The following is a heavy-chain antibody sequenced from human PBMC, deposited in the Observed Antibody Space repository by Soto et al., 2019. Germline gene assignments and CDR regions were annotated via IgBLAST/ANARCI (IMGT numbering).Heavy chain of an antibody. Sequence: QVQQLESGPGLVKPWDTLSLTCTVSGAYISDFSWSWIRQPAGTGLEWIGRITVNGNTQYNPSFRSRVSMSGDTYRNQFSLNLPSATAGDTALDFCARESGENWTHEAHWGQGTLVTVSS. D-gene: IGHD1-1*01. CDR1: GAYISDFS. CDR3: ARESGENWTHEAH. J-gene: IGHJ1*01. CDR2: ITVNGNT. V-gene: IGHV4-4*07.